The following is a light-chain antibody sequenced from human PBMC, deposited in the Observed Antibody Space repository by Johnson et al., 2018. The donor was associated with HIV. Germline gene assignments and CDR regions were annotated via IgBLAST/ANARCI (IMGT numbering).Light chain of an antibody. V-gene: IGLV1-51*02. CDR2: ENT. J-gene: IGLJ1*01. CDR1: SSNIGNNY. CDR3: GTWDTSLSPGGV. Sequence: QSVLTQPPSVSAAPGQKVTISCSGSSSNIGNNYVSWYQQLPGTAPKLLIYENTKRPSGIPDRFSGSKSGTSATLGITGLQTGDEADYYCGTWDTSLSPGGVFGPGTKVTVL.